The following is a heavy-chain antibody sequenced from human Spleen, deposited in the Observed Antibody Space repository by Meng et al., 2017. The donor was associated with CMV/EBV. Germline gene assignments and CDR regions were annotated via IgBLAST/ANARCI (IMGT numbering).Heavy chain of an antibody. CDR2: IRYDGSNK. D-gene: IGHD6-19*01. CDR3: ARDRLGIHDY. J-gene: IGHJ4*02. Sequence: GESLKISCAASGFTFSSYGMHWVRQAPGKGLEWVAFIRYDGSNKYYADSVKGRFTISRDNSKNTLYLQMNSLRAEDTAAYYCARDRLGIHDYWGQGTLVTVSS. CDR1: GFTFSSYG. V-gene: IGHV3-30*02.